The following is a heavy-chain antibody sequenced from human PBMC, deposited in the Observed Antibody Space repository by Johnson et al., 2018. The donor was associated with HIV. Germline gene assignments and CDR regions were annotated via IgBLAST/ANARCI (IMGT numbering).Heavy chain of an antibody. CDR2: IRSDGSNK. V-gene: IGHV3-30*02. J-gene: IGHJ3*02. CDR3: AKVPSAVWFGEVI. CDR1: GFTFSSYG. D-gene: IGHD3-10*01. Sequence: QVQLVESGGGVVQPGRSLRLSCAASGFTFSSYGMHWVRQAPGKGLEWVAFIRSDGSNKYYGDSVKGRFTISRDNSKNTLYLQMMSLRTEDTAVYFCAKVPSAVWFGEVIWGQGTMVTVSS.